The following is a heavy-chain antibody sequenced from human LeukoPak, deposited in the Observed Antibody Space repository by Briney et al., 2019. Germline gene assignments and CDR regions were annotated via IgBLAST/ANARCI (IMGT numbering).Heavy chain of an antibody. CDR1: GYTFTSYY. J-gene: IGHJ4*02. Sequence: ASVKVSCTASGYTFTSYYMHWVRQAPGQGLEWMGIINPSSGSTSYAQKFQGRVTMTRDTSTSTVYMELSSLTSEDTAIYYCARPRNPYSSSWPSFDYWGQGTLVTVSS. CDR2: INPSSGST. D-gene: IGHD6-13*01. V-gene: IGHV1-46*01. CDR3: ARPRNPYSSSWPSFDY.